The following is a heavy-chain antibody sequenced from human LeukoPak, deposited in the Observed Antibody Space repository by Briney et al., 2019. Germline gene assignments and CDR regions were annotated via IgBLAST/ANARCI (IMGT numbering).Heavy chain of an antibody. CDR2: ISAYNGNT. CDR3: ARDTPRGYSGYDSRSLYYYYMDV. D-gene: IGHD5-12*01. J-gene: IGHJ6*03. CDR1: GYTFTSYG. Sequence: ASVKVSCKASGYTFTSYGISWVRQAPGQGLEWMGWISAYNGNTNCAQKLQGRVTMTTDTSTSTAYMELRSLRSDDAAVYYCARDTPRGYSGYDSRSLYYYYMDVWGKGTTVTVSS. V-gene: IGHV1-18*01.